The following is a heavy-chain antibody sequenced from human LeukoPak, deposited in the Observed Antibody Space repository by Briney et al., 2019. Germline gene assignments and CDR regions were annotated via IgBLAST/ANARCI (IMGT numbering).Heavy chain of an antibody. CDR2: IKQDGSEK. CDR1: GFTFSSYW. V-gene: IGHV3-7*01. D-gene: IGHD1-26*01. J-gene: IGHJ4*02. Sequence: PGGSLRLSCVASGFTFSSYWMTWVRQAPGKGLEWVANIKQDGSEKYYMDSVKGRFTISRDDAKNSLYLQMNSLRAEDTAVYYCARDRSRSLYWGQGTLVTVSS. CDR3: ARDRSRSLY.